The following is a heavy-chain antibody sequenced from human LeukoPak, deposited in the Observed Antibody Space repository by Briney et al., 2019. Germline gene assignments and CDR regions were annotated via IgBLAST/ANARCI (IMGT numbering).Heavy chain of an antibody. J-gene: IGHJ3*02. V-gene: IGHV4-39*02. CDR2: IYYSGST. CDR1: GGSISSTTYY. D-gene: IGHD3/OR15-3a*01. Sequence: PSETLSLTCTVSGGSISSTTYYWGWIRQPPGKGLEWIGNIYYSGSTYYNPSLKSRVTISLHTFKNHFSLKLSSVTAADTAVYYCARHRRHFDFSTGYYAGPFDIWGQGTTVTVSS. CDR3: ARHRRHFDFSTGYYAGPFDI.